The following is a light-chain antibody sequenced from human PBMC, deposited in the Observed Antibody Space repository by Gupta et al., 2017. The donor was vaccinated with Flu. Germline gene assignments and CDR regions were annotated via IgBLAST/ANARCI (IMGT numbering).Light chain of an antibody. Sequence: QSVLTPPPSVAGAPGQRVPLASTRSSPHIRAGYAVHWYQPLPSTSPKLLIYGKSNRSSGVPDRFFGSKSGTSASLAITGFQAVDEADYYCQSYDSSLSGVVFGGGTKLTVL. V-gene: IGLV1-40*01. CDR3: QSYDSSLSGVV. CDR2: GKS. J-gene: IGLJ2*01. CDR1: SPHIRAGYA.